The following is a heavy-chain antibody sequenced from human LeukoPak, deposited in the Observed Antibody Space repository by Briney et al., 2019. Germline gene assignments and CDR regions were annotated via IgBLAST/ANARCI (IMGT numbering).Heavy chain of an antibody. J-gene: IGHJ3*01. CDR2: ISSTSRSSYI. CDR1: GFSFSSYS. V-gene: IGHV3-21*01. D-gene: IGHD3-16*01. Sequence: GGSLRLSCAASGFSFSSYSMNWVRQAPGKGLEWVSSISSTSRSSYIFYAESVKGRFTISRDNTKNSLYLQMNSLRAEDTAVYYCARLPTFWGQGTVVTVSS. CDR3: ARLPTF.